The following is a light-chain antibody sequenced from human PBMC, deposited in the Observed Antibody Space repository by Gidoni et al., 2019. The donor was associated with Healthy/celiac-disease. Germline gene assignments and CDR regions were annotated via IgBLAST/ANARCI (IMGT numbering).Light chain of an antibody. CDR1: QSISSW. V-gene: IGKV1-5*03. Sequence: DIQMTQSPSTLSASVGDRVTITCRASQSISSWLAWYQQKPGKAPKLLIYKASSLESGVPSSFSGSGSGTEFTLTISSRQPDDFATYYCQQYNSYPATFGQGTKVEIK. CDR2: KAS. CDR3: QQYNSYPAT. J-gene: IGKJ1*01.